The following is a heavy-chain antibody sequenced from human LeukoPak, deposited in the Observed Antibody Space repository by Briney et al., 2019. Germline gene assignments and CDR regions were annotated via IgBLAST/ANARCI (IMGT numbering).Heavy chain of an antibody. Sequence: SVKVSCKASGGTFSSYAISWVRQAPGQGLEWMGGIIPIFGTANYAQKFQGRVTITTDESTSTAYMQLSSLRSEDTAVYYCASNVGYSYGYDYWGQGTLVTVSS. CDR1: GGTFSSYA. V-gene: IGHV1-69*05. J-gene: IGHJ4*02. CDR3: ASNVGYSYGYDY. D-gene: IGHD5-18*01. CDR2: IIPIFGTA.